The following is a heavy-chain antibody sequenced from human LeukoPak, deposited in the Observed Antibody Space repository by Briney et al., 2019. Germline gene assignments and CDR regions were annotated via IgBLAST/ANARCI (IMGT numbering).Heavy chain of an antibody. D-gene: IGHD1-26*01. CDR1: GFTFSSYG. CDR3: AKDRLVGRGVYFDY. V-gene: IGHV3-30*02. Sequence: QAGGSLRLSCAASGFTFSSYGMHWVRQAPGKGLEWVAFIRYDGSNKYYADSVKGRFTISRDNSKSTLYLQMNSLRAEDTAVYYCAKDRLVGRGVYFDYWGQGTLVTVSS. CDR2: IRYDGSNK. J-gene: IGHJ4*02.